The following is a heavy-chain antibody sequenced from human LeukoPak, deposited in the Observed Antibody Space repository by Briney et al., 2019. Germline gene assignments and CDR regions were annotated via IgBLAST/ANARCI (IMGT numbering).Heavy chain of an antibody. CDR1: GYTFTSYY. CDR3: AREVRGSGYVRATYDY. D-gene: IGHD5-12*01. J-gene: IGHJ4*02. Sequence: ASVKVSCKASGYTFTSYYMHWVRQAPGQGLEWMGIINPSGGSTSYAQKFQGRVTMTRDTSTSTVYMELSSLRSEDTAVYYCAREVRGSGYVRATYDYWGQGTLVTVSS. CDR2: INPSGGST. V-gene: IGHV1-46*01.